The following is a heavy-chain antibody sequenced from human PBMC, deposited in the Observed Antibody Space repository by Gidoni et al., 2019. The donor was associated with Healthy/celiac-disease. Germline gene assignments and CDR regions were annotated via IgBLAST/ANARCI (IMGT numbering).Heavy chain of an antibody. J-gene: IGHJ4*02. V-gene: IGHV3-7*01. Sequence: EVQLVESGGGLVQPGGSLRLSCAASGSTFSSYWMSWVRQAPGKGLGWVANIKQDGSEKYYVDSVKGRFTISRDNAKNSLYLQMNSLRAEDTAVYYCASTVNDYDYGDNPGDYWGQGTLVTVSS. D-gene: IGHD4-17*01. CDR1: GSTFSSYW. CDR3: ASTVNDYDYGDNPGDY. CDR2: IKQDGSEK.